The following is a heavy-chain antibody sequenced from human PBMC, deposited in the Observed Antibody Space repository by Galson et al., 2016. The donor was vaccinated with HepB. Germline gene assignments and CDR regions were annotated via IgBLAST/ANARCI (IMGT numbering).Heavy chain of an antibody. J-gene: IGHJ5*02. CDR1: GYIFSRYV. CDR2: INGGNGNT. Sequence: SVKVSCKASGYIFSRYVTHWVRQAPGQRPEWMGWINGGNGNTKYSEKFQDRGSFTRDTSASTAYLELGSLRPEDTAVYFCARGEEPIEYLYVDRRDLDPWGQGTLITVSS. V-gene: IGHV1-3*01. CDR3: ARGEEPIEYLYVDRRDLDP. D-gene: IGHD3-10*02.